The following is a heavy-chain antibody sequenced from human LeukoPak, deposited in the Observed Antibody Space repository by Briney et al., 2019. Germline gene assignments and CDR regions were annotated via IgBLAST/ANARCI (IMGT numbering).Heavy chain of an antibody. V-gene: IGHV3-9*01. Sequence: GRSLRLSCAASGFTFDDYAMHWVRQAPGKGLEWVSGISWNSGSIGYADSVKGRFTISRDNAKNSLYLQMNSLRAEDTALYYCAKASDPGEXYYFDYWGQGTLVTVSS. CDR2: ISWNSGSI. J-gene: IGHJ4*02. CDR1: GFTFDDYA. CDR3: AKASDPGEXYYFDY.